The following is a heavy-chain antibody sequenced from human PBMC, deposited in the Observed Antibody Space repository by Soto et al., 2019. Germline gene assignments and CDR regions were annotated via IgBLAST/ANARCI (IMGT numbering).Heavy chain of an antibody. V-gene: IGHV4-38-2*02. J-gene: IGHJ4*02. CDR2: IYPSSGT. D-gene: IGHD3-10*01. CDR1: GHSLISEYY. Sequence: SETLSLTCTVAGHSLISEYYSAWTRQPPGKGLEWIGSIYPSSGTYANPPLKSRVTTSIDTSKNRISLRRTSVTAADTAMYYCARKGYYPSGRINLFDYWGQGTLVTVSS. CDR3: ARKGYYPSGRINLFDY.